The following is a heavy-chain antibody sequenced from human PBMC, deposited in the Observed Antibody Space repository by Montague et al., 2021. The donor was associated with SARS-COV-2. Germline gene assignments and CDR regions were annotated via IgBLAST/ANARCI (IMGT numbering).Heavy chain of an antibody. D-gene: IGHD3-3*01. CDR3: ARDQTVLEWIWYGMDV. J-gene: IGHJ6*02. V-gene: IGHV4-34*01. CDR1: GGSFSTYY. CDR2: IDHSGST. Sequence: SETLSLTCAVYGGSFSTYYWSWIRQSPGKGLEWIGNIDHSGSTNXNQSLKIRVSISVATSSSQFSLSLTSVTAADAAVYYCARDQTVLEWIWYGMDVWGPGTPVTVSS.